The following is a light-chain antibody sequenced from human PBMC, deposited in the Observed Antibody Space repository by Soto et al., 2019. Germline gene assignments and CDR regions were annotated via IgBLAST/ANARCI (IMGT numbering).Light chain of an antibody. CDR1: QDIGND. V-gene: IGKV1-27*01. CDR2: AAS. Sequence: TQMTQSPSSLSASVGDRVTITCRASQDIGNDLGWYQQKPGELPKLVIYAASILQTGVPSRFSGSGSGTDFSLTISSLQPEDVATYFCQKYNSPPRTFGQGTKVDIK. J-gene: IGKJ1*01. CDR3: QKYNSPPRT.